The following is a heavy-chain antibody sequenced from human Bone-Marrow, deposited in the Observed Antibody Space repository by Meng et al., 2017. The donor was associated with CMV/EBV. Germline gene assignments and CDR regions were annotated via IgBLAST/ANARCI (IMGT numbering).Heavy chain of an antibody. D-gene: IGHD4-11*01. CDR3: TRLDYSNYGDYFYYGMDV. Sequence: GESLKISCAASGFTSSGSAMHWVRQTSGKGLEWVGRIRSKANSYATAYAASVKGRFTISRHDSKNTAYLQMNSLKTEDTAVYYCTRLDYSNYGDYFYYGMDVWGQGTTVTVSS. J-gene: IGHJ6*02. CDR2: IRSKANSYAT. V-gene: IGHV3-73*01. CDR1: GFTSSGSA.